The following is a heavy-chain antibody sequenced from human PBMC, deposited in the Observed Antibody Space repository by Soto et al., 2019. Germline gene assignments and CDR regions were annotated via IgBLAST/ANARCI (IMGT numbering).Heavy chain of an antibody. CDR3: VKPPVITASYYYYDMDV. CDR1: GFTFSTYP. J-gene: IGHJ6*02. CDR2: ISGSGISK. Sequence: EAQLLESGGGLVQPGGSLRLSCAASGFTFSTYPMSWVRQAPGKGLEWVSGISGSGISKYYTDYVKGRFTISRDNSKNTVFLQMNSLRDEDTAVYYCVKPPVITASYYYYDMDVWGQGTTVTVYS. D-gene: IGHD4-4*01. V-gene: IGHV3-23*01.